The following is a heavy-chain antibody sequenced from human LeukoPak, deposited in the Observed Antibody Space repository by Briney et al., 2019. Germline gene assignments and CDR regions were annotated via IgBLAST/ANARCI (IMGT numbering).Heavy chain of an antibody. V-gene: IGHV4-59*05. CDR1: GFTFSSYW. CDR3: ARDDSSGFTPAGMDV. D-gene: IGHD3-22*01. Sequence: GSLRLSCAASGFTFSSYWMHWVRQAPGKGLEWIGSIYYSGSTYYNPSLKSRVTISVDTSKNQFSLKLSSVTAADTAVYYCARDDSSGFTPAGMDVWGQGTTVTVSS. J-gene: IGHJ6*02. CDR2: IYYSGST.